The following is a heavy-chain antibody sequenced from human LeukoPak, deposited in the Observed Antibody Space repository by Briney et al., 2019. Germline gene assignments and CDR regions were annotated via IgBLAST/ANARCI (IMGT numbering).Heavy chain of an antibody. CDR1: GLTFSRYG. V-gene: IGHV3-23*01. CDR3: ATGAYFEY. J-gene: IGHJ4*02. CDR2: ISDTGAST. Sequence: GSLRLSCAASGLTFSRYGMTWVRQAPGKGLEWVSTISDTGASTYYADSVKDRFTISRDNSKNTLYLQMSGLRAEDTAIYYCATGAYFEYWGQGALVTVSS.